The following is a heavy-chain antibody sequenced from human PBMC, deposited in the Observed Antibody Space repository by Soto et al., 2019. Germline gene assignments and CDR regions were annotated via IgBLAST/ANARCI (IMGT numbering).Heavy chain of an antibody. V-gene: IGHV3-21*01. CDR1: GFTFGRYT. D-gene: IGHD2-2*01. Sequence: XGSRRLSCAASGFTFGRYTMNWVRQAPGRGLEWVSSISASSSHIYYADSVKGRFTISRDNAKNSLSLQMNSLRAEDMAVYYCARESRDPVVVVPAAIVDWGQGLLVTVSS. J-gene: IGHJ4*02. CDR3: ARESRDPVVVVPAAIVD. CDR2: ISASSSHI.